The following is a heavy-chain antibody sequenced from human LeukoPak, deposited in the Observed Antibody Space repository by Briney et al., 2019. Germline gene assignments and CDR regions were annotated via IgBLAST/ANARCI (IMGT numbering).Heavy chain of an antibody. J-gene: IGHJ3*02. D-gene: IGHD3-10*01. CDR3: ARYYYGSGSYRDAFDI. CDR2: IYTSGST. Sequence: SQTLSLTCTVSGGSISSGSYYWSWIRQPAGKGLEWIGRIYTSGSTNYNPSLKSRVTISVDTSKNQFSLKLSSVTAADTAVYYCARYYYGSGSYRDAFDIWGQGTMVTVSS. V-gene: IGHV4-61*02. CDR1: GGSISSGSYY.